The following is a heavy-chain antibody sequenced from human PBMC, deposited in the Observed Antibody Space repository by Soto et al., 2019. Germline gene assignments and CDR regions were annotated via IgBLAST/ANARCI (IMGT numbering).Heavy chain of an antibody. CDR3: ARDGNGGFCGA. D-gene: IGHD2-21*01. J-gene: IGHJ5*02. CDR1: GFTFSSYS. V-gene: IGHV3-21*01. Sequence: EVQLVESGGGLVKPGGSLRLSCAASGFTFSSYSMNWVRQAPGKGLEWVSTISSRNNDMYYVDSVKGRFTISRDNARNSVYLQMTSLRADDTAVYYCARDGNGGFCGAWGQGTLVTVSS. CDR2: ISSRNNDM.